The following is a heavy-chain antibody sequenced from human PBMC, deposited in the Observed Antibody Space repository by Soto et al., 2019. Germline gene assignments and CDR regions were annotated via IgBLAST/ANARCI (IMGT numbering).Heavy chain of an antibody. CDR2: IIPILGIA. CDR1: GGTFSSYT. V-gene: IGHV1-69*02. J-gene: IGHJ6*02. D-gene: IGHD5-18*01. CDR3: ARCIQGDFYYGMDV. Sequence: SVKVSCKASGGTFSSYTISWVRQAPGQGLEWMGRIIPILGIANYAQKFQGRVTITADKSTSTAYMELSSLRSEDTAVYYCARCIQGDFYYGMDVWGQGTTVTVS.